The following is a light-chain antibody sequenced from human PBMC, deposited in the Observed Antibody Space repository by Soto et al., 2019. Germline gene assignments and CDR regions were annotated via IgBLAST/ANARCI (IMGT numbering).Light chain of an antibody. CDR3: GTLDSSLSAGV. Sequence: QSVLTQPPSVSAAPGQKVTISCSGSSSNIGNNYVSWYQQLPGTAPKVLIYDNNKRPSGIPDRFSGSKSGTSATLGITGLQTGDEADYYCGTLDSSLSAGVFGGGTKLTVL. J-gene: IGLJ2*01. CDR1: SSNIGNNY. CDR2: DNN. V-gene: IGLV1-51*01.